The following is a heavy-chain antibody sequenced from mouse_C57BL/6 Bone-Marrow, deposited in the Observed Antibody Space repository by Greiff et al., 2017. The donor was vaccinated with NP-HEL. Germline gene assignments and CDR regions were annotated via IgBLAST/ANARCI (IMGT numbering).Heavy chain of an antibody. V-gene: IGHV8-8*01. CDR3: ARITTVHRPFDV. J-gene: IGHJ1*03. CDR2: IWWDDDK. Sequence: QVTLKESGPGILQPSQTLSLTCSFSGFSLSTFGMGVGWIRQPSGKGLEWLAHIWWDDDKYSNPALKSRLTISKDTSKNQGFLKSANVDTADTATYYCARITTVHRPFDVWGTGTTVTVSS. CDR1: GFSLSTFGMG. D-gene: IGHD1-1*01.